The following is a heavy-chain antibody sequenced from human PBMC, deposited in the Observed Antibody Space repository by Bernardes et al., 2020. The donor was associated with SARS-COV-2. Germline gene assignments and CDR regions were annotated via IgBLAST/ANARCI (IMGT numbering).Heavy chain of an antibody. D-gene: IGHD5-18*01. J-gene: IGHJ6*02. V-gene: IGHV1-8*02. CDR3: ARASGYSDDWSFRPSYFYGMDV. Sequence: ASVKVSCKSSGYSFSNFDINWVRQAPGQGLEWMGWMNPDNGKAGYAQGFKGRLTMTRDASVGIAYMELTSLTSEDTAVYYCARASGYSDDWSFRPSYFYGMDVWGQGTTVTVSS. CDR2: MNPDNGKA. CDR1: GYSFSNFD.